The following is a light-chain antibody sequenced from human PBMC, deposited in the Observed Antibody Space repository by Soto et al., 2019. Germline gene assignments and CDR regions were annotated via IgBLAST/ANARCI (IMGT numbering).Light chain of an antibody. CDR2: DVS. V-gene: IGLV2-11*01. CDR1: SSDVGGYNY. Sequence: QSALTQPRSVSGSPGQSVTISCTGTSSDVGGYNYVSWYQQPPGKAPKLMIYDVSKRPSGVPDRFSGSKSGNTASLTISGLHDEDDADYYCCSYAGSYTWVFGTGTKLTVL. CDR3: CSYAGSYTWV. J-gene: IGLJ1*01.